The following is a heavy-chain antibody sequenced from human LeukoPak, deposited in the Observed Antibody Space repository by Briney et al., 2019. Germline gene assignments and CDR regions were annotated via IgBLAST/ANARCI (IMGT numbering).Heavy chain of an antibody. CDR1: GYTFTGYY. J-gene: IGHJ4*02. CDR2: VNPNSGGT. Sequence: ASVKVSCKASGYTFTGYYMHWVRQAPGQGLEWMGWVNPNSGGTNYAQKFQGRVTMTRDTSISTAYMELSRLRSDDTAVYYCARRKTAFYFASGTYAFDYWGQGTLVTVSS. V-gene: IGHV1-2*02. CDR3: ARRKTAFYFASGTYAFDY. D-gene: IGHD3-10*01.